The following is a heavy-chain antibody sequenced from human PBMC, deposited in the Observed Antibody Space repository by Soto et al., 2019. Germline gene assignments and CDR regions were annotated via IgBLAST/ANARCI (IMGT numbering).Heavy chain of an antibody. J-gene: IGHJ6*03. CDR3: ARGVGIYYYYYYMDV. V-gene: IGHV4-34*01. Sequence: PSETLSLTCAVYGGSFSGYYWSWIRQPPGKGLEWIGEINHSGSTNYNPSLKSRVTISVDTSKNQFSLKLSSVTAADTAVYYCARGVGIYYYYYYMDVWGKGTTVTVSS. CDR1: GGSFSGYY. CDR2: INHSGST. D-gene: IGHD1-1*01.